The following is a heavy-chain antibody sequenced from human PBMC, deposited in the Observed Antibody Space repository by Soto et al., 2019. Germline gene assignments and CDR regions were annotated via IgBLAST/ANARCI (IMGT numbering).Heavy chain of an antibody. J-gene: IGHJ4*02. Sequence: GESLRHACSASRFTLSSYIMNWGRQAPGKGLEWVSSISSSTNINYADSVKGRFTISRENAKNSLYLQMSSLRAEDTAVYYCARDLNDFWSGYYGCFDYWGQGALVTVSS. CDR3: ARDLNDFWSGYYGCFDY. V-gene: IGHV3-21*01. D-gene: IGHD3-3*01. CDR2: ISSSTNI. CDR1: RFTLSSYI.